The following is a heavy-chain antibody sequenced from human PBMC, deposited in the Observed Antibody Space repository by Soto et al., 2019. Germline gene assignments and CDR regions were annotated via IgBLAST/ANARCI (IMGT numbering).Heavy chain of an antibody. CDR1: GGIFHGYG. J-gene: IGHJ4*02. Sequence: QEQLVESGGGVVQPGTSLRLSCAVPGGIFHGYGMHWVRQAPGKGLEWVAIIRFDGSNEEYADSVKGRFTISRDNSKNTLYLHMNTLGAEDTAVYCCARDGIGGTVFRGYLDYWGRGTVVTVSS. CDR2: IRFDGSNE. CDR3: ARDGIGGTVFRGYLDY. V-gene: IGHV3-33*01. D-gene: IGHD1-7*01.